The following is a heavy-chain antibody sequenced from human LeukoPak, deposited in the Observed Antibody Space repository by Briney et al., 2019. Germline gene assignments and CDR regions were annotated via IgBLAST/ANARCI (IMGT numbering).Heavy chain of an antibody. D-gene: IGHD6-19*01. J-gene: IGHJ4*02. Sequence: GGSLRLSCAASGFTFSSYWMSWVRQAPGKGLEWVANIKQDGSEKYYVDSVKGRFTISGDNAKNSLYLQMNSLRAEDTAVYYCARLGIAVAGASYYWGQGTLVTVSS. V-gene: IGHV3-7*01. CDR1: GFTFSSYW. CDR3: ARLGIAVAGASYY. CDR2: IKQDGSEK.